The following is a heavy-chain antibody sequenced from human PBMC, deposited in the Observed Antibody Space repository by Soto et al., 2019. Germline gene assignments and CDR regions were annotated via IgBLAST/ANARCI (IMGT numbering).Heavy chain of an antibody. Sequence: ASVKVSCKASGYTFTSYDINWVRQATGQGLEWMGWMNPNSGNTGYAQKFQGRVTMTRNTSISTAYMELSSLRSEDTAVYYCARGRGDCSSTSCSIWFDPWGQGTLVTVSS. D-gene: IGHD2-2*03. CDR3: ARGRGDCSSTSCSIWFDP. CDR2: MNPNSGNT. V-gene: IGHV1-8*01. J-gene: IGHJ5*02. CDR1: GYTFTSYD.